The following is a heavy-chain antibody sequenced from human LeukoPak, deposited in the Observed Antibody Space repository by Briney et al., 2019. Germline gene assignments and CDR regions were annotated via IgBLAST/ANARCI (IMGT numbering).Heavy chain of an antibody. D-gene: IGHD5-18*01. J-gene: IGHJ4*02. CDR3: AKGSGYSYGLATSSDY. CDR2: ISSSGGST. V-gene: IGHV3-23*01. Sequence: GGSLRLSCAASGFTFDDYAMHWVRQAPGKGLEWVSVISSSGGSTYYADSVKGRFTISRDNSKNTLYLQMNSLRAEDTAVYYCAKGSGYSYGLATSSDYWGQGTLVTVSS. CDR1: GFTFDDYA.